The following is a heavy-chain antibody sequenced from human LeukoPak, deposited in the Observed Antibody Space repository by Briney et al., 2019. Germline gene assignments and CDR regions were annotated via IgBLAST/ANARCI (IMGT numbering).Heavy chain of an antibody. CDR2: IYYSGSI. V-gene: IGHV4-39*02. J-gene: IGHJ3*01. CDR1: GGSISRSIYY. D-gene: IGHD5-18*01. CDR3: AAWDTSMALGAFDA. Sequence: SETLSLTCAVSGGSISRSIYYWSWVRQPPGKGLEWIASIYYSGSIYYNPSVKSRVTISVDLSKNHLSLKLTSVTAADTTVYYCAAWDTSMALGAFDAWGQGTMVSVSS.